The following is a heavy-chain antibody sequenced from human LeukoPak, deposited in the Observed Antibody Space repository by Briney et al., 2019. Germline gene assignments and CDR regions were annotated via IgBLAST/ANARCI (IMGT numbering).Heavy chain of an antibody. D-gene: IGHD5-18*01. CDR3: AKAFREFGSSSSYSSFDT. CDR1: GFTFSSFA. V-gene: IGHV3-23*01. CDR2: VSYTRVAT. J-gene: IGHJ3*02. Sequence: GGSLRLSCAASGFTFSSFALSWVRQAPGKGLEWVSVVSYTRVATYYADSVKGRFTISRDDSQNTLYLQMNGLRVEDTAVYFCAKAFREFGSSSSYSSFDTWGQGTMVTVSS.